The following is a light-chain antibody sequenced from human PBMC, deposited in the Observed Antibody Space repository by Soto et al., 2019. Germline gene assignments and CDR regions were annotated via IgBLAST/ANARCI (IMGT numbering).Light chain of an antibody. V-gene: IGLV1-44*01. CDR3: AIWDLTLSAWV. Sequence: QSVLTQPPSASGTPGQRVTISCSGTTSNIGSNTVSWYHHLPGTAPKLLIYSNDQRPSGVPDRFSGSNSGTSASLAISGLQSEDEADYYCAIWDLTLSAWVFGGGTKLTVL. CDR2: SND. J-gene: IGLJ3*02. CDR1: TSNIGSNT.